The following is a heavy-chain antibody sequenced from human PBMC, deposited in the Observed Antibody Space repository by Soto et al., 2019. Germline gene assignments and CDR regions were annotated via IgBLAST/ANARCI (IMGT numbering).Heavy chain of an antibody. CDR3: ARDHSNNWNSGSDYYNGMDV. Sequence: GGSLRLSCAASGFTFSSYGMHWVRQAPGKGLEWVAVIWYDGSNKYYADSVKGRFTISRDNSKNTLYLQMNSLRAEDTAVYYCARDHSNNWNSGSDYYNGMDVWGQGTTVTVSS. D-gene: IGHD1-7*01. CDR1: GFTFSSYG. V-gene: IGHV3-33*01. J-gene: IGHJ6*02. CDR2: IWYDGSNK.